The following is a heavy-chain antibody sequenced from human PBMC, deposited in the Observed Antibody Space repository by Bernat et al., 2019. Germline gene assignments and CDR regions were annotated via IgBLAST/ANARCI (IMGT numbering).Heavy chain of an antibody. CDR1: GFTFSSYE. V-gene: IGHV3-48*03. D-gene: IGHD2-2*01. Sequence: EVQLVESGGGLVQPGGSLRLSCAASGFTFSSYEMNWVRQAPGRGLEWLSYIDSSGGIIYQADSVKGRFSISRDNAKNSLYLQMNSLRAEDTALYYCAREPPDYCSGTSSCYAFHYFDYLGQGTLVTVSS. CDR3: AREPPDYCSGTSSCYAFHYFDY. CDR2: IDSSGGII. J-gene: IGHJ4*02.